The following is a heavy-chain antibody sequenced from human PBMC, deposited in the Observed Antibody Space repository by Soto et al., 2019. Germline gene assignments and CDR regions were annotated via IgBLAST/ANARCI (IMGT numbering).Heavy chain of an antibody. V-gene: IGHV4-30-4*01. D-gene: IGHD1-20*01. J-gene: IGHJ5*02. Sequence: SETLSLTCTVSGGSISSGDYSWSWVRQSPGKGLEWIGHIYNSGISYYNPSLKSRVSISVDTSKNQFSLNLNSVTAADTAVYYCGRQLNNQNGWFDPWGQGTLVTVSS. CDR1: GGSISSGDYS. CDR3: GRQLNNQNGWFDP. CDR2: IYNSGIS.